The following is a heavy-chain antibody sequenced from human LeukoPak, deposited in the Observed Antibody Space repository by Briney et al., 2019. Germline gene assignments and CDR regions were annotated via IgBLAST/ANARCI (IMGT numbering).Heavy chain of an antibody. CDR2: IIPIFGTA. D-gene: IGHD5-18*01. Sequence: GASVKVSCKASGYTFTSYGISWVRQAPGQGLEWVGRIIPIFGTANYAQKFQGRVTITTDESTSTAYMELSSLRSEDTAVYYCARDRIQLWFSRPFYFDYWGQGTLVTVSS. V-gene: IGHV1-69*05. J-gene: IGHJ4*02. CDR1: GYTFTSYG. CDR3: ARDRIQLWFSRPFYFDY.